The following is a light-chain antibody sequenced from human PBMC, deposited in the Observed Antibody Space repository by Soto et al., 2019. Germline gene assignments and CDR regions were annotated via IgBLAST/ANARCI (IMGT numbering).Light chain of an antibody. CDR2: EDN. CDR1: STSIASNY. J-gene: IGLJ3*02. V-gene: IGLV6-57*01. Sequence: NYMLTQPHSVSESPGKTVIISCTRSSTSIASNYVQRYQQRPGSSPTTVIYEDNQRPSGVPDRFSGSIDSSSNSASLTISGLETEDEADYYCQSYDATNQVFGGGTKLTVL. CDR3: QSYDATNQV.